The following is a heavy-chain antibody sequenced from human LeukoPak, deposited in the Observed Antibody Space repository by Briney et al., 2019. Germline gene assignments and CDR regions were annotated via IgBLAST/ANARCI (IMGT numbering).Heavy chain of an antibody. V-gene: IGHV3-48*03. J-gene: IGHJ4*02. Sequence: HTGGSLRLSCAASGFTFSSYEMNWVRQAPGKGLEWVSYISSSGSTIYYADSVKGRFTISRDNSKNTLYLQMNSLGAEDTAVYYCAKDRGPITDYWGQGTLVTVSS. D-gene: IGHD5-12*01. CDR2: ISSSGSTI. CDR1: GFTFSSYE. CDR3: AKDRGPITDY.